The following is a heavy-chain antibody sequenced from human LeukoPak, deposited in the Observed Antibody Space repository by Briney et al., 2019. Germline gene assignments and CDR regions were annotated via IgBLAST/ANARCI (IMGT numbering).Heavy chain of an antibody. J-gene: IGHJ5*02. CDR1: AFTFSSYA. V-gene: IGHV3-23*01. CDR2: ISGSGGST. Sequence: GGSLRLSCAASAFTFSSYAMGWVRQAPGKGLEWVSAISGSGGSTYYADSVKGRFTISRDNSKNTLYLQMNSLRAEDTAVYYCAKEVFRSSSWYNWFDPWGQGTLVTVSS. CDR3: AKEVFRSSSWYNWFDP. D-gene: IGHD6-13*01.